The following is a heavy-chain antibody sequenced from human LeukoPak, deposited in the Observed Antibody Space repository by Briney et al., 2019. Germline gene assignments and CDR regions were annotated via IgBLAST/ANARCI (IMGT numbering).Heavy chain of an antibody. Sequence: PGGSLRLSCAASGFTFSSYAMHWVRQAPGKGLEWVAVISYDGSNKYYADSVKGRFTISRDNSKNTLYLQMNSLRAEDTAVYYCARDQGESEWDYWGQGTLVTVSS. J-gene: IGHJ4*02. V-gene: IGHV3-30-3*01. D-gene: IGHD2-8*01. CDR1: GFTFSSYA. CDR2: ISYDGSNK. CDR3: ARDQGESEWDY.